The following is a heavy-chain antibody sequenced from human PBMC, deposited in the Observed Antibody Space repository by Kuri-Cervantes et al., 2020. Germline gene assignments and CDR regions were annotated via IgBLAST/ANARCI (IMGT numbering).Heavy chain of an antibody. J-gene: IGHJ4*02. CDR1: GFTFTDYD. V-gene: IGHV3-33*08. CDR3: ARDSLIDVYDILTGYSQKTFDY. CDR2: IWYDGSNK. D-gene: IGHD3-9*01. Sequence: GESLKISCAASGFTFTDYDMHWVRQAPGKGLEWVAVIWYDGSNKYYADSVKGRFTISRDNSKNTLYLQMNSLRAEDTAVYYCARDSLIDVYDILTGYSQKTFDYWGQGTLVTVSS.